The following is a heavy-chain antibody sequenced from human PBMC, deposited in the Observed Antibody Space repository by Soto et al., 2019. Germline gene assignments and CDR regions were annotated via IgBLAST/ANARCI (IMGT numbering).Heavy chain of an antibody. CDR2: IYHSGST. J-gene: IGHJ6*02. V-gene: IGHV4-4*02. D-gene: IGHD2-2*01. Sequence: PSETLSLTCAVSGGSISSSNWWSWVRQPPGKGLEWIGEIYHSGSTNYNPSLKSRVTISVDKSKNQFSLKLSSVTAADTAVYYCARGPIGSTTSYYYYGMDVWGQGTTVTVSS. CDR1: GGSISSSNW. CDR3: ARGPIGSTTSYYYYGMDV.